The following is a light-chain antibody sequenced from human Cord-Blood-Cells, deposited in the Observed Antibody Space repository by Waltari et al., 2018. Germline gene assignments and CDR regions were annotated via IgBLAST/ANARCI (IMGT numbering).Light chain of an antibody. V-gene: IGKV1-5*01. Sequence: DIQMTQSPSTLCASVGDRVTITCRASQSISSWLAWYQQKPGKAPKLLIYGASSLESGVPSRFSGSGSGTEFTLTISSLQPDDFATYYCQQYNSYSYTFGQGTKLEIK. CDR3: QQYNSYSYT. CDR1: QSISSW. J-gene: IGKJ2*01. CDR2: GAS.